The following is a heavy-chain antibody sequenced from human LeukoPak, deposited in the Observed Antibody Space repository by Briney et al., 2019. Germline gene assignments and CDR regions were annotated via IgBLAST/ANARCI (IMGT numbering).Heavy chain of an antibody. J-gene: IGHJ4*02. CDR2: IYYTGST. Sequence: SETLSLTCTVSGDSISSYYWTWIRQSPGKGLEWIGYIYYTGSTNYNPSLKSRVTISVDTSKNHFSLKLTSVTAADTAVYYCARGLAVAGIIFDYWGQGTLATVSS. D-gene: IGHD6-19*01. V-gene: IGHV4-59*01. CDR1: GDSISSYY. CDR3: ARGLAVAGIIFDY.